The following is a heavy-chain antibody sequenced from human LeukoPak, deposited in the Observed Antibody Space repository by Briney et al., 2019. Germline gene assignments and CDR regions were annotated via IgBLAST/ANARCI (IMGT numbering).Heavy chain of an antibody. Sequence: ASVNLRLKVPGYALTDLAIHWVRQAPGQGLQWMGGYDPEDEKVVYAQTFQGRLTMTEDTSTDTAYMELAGLTSEDTAVYYCATATDYEDSSVYSFVPW. J-gene: IGHJ5*02. CDR1: GYALTDLA. CDR3: ATATDYEDSSVYSFVP. CDR2: YDPEDEKV. V-gene: IGHV1-24*01. D-gene: IGHD3-22*01.